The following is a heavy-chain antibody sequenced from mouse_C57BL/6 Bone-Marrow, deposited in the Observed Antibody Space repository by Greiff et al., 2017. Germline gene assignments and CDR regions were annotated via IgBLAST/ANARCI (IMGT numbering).Heavy chain of an antibody. Sequence: VQLQQPGAELVMPGASVKLSCKASGYTFTSYWMHWVKQRPGQGLEWIGEIDPSDSYTNYNQKFKGKSTLTVDKSSSTAYMQLSSLTSEDSAVYYCARWGTTVPLCYAMDYWGQGTSVTVSS. J-gene: IGHJ4*01. CDR2: IDPSDSYT. CDR3: ARWGTTVPLCYAMDY. D-gene: IGHD1-1*01. V-gene: IGHV1-69*01. CDR1: GYTFTSYW.